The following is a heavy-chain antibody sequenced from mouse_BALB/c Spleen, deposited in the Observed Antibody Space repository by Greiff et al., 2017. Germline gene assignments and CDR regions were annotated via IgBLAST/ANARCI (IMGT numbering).Heavy chain of an antibody. CDR1: GFTFSSYG. CDR2: ISSGGSYT. J-gene: IGHJ3*01. D-gene: IGHD2-2*01. CDR3: ARQGGYDGVLFAY. Sequence: VQLKESGGDLVKPGGSLKLSCAASGFTFSSYGMSWVRQTPDKRLEWVATISSGGSYTYYPDSVKGRFTISRDNAKNTLYLQMSSLKSEDTAMYYCARQGGYDGVLFAYWGQGTLVTVSA. V-gene: IGHV5-6*01.